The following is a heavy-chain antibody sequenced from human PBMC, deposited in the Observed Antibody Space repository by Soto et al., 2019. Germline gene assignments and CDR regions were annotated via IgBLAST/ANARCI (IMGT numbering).Heavy chain of an antibody. CDR1: GGSVSTGSYD. CDR2: IFFAGSA. J-gene: IGHJ6*02. CDR3: ARDGHGMDV. Sequence: GPGPGKTSETLSLTCTVSGGSVSTGSYDWSWIRQPPGKGLEWIGKIFFAGSAHYNPSLRNRVTMSVDTSKDQFSLTLTSVTAADTAVYYCARDGHGMDVCGQGTTVTVSS. V-gene: IGHV4-61*01.